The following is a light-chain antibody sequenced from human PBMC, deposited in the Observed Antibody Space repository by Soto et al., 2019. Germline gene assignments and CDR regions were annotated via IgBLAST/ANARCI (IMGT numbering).Light chain of an antibody. CDR3: QVWDSRTVV. V-gene: IGLV3-9*01. CDR1: NLGTKN. CDR2: RDD. J-gene: IGLJ3*02. Sequence: SYELTQPLSVSVAPGQTARITCQGNNLGTKNVHWYQQKPGQAPVLVIYRDDNRPSGIPRRFSGSNSGNTATLAISGAQAGDEADYFCQVWDSRTVVFGGGTKLTVL.